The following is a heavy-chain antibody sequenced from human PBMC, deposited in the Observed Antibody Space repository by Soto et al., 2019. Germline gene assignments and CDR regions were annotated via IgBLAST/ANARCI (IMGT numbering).Heavy chain of an antibody. CDR1: GFTFSTSG. Sequence: PGGSLRLSCAASGFTFSTSGMHWVRQAPGKGLEWVAVISDDGRTKYYADSVEGRFTISRDNYKNTLYLEMNSLRPEDTAAYYCAKERLGIVAFEAWGQGTLVTVSS. CDR3: AKERLGIVAFEA. CDR2: ISDDGRTK. V-gene: IGHV3-30*18. J-gene: IGHJ3*01. D-gene: IGHD7-27*01.